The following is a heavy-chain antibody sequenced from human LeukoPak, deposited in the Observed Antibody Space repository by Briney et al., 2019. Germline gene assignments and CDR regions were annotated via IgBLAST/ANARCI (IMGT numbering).Heavy chain of an antibody. CDR3: ARDRRGGVGSSRWFDY. V-gene: IGHV3-30*04. CDR2: ISYDGSNK. J-gene: IGHJ4*02. Sequence: PGGSLRLSCAASGFTFSSYAMHWVRQAPGKGLERVAVISYDGSNKYCADSVKGRFTISRDNSRNTLYLQMNSLRAADAAVYYCARDRRGGVGSSRWFDYWGQGTLVTVSS. D-gene: IGHD1-26*01. CDR1: GFTFSSYA.